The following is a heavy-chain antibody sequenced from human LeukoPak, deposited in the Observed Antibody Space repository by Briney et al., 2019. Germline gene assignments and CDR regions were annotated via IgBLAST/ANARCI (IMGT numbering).Heavy chain of an antibody. CDR2: IKEDGSEK. CDR1: GFTFSSYG. D-gene: IGHD6-19*01. Sequence: SGGSLRLSCAASGFTFSSYGMHWVRQAPGKGLEWVASIKEDGSEKYYVDSVKGRFTISRDNAKNSLYLQMNSLRAEDTAMYYCASSGWYSTPNWFDPWGQGTLVIVSS. CDR3: ASSGWYSTPNWFDP. V-gene: IGHV3-7*01. J-gene: IGHJ5*02.